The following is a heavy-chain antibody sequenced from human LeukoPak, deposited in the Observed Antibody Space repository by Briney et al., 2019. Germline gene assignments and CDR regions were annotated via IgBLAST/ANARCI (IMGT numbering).Heavy chain of an antibody. J-gene: IGHJ3*01. CDR2: IRYDGSDK. Sequence: PGGSLRLSCAASGFSFNSINMHWVRQAPGKGLEWVAFIRYDGSDKYFADSVKGRFTISRDNSKNTLYLQMNSLRVEDTAVYYCAKDLGYCSGGSCYSGVTFDVWGQGTMVTVSS. V-gene: IGHV3-30*02. CDR1: GFSFNSIN. D-gene: IGHD2-15*01. CDR3: AKDLGYCSGGSCYSGVTFDV.